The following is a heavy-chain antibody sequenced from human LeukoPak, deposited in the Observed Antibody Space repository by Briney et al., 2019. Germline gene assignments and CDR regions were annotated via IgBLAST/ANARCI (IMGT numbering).Heavy chain of an antibody. J-gene: IGHJ3*02. D-gene: IGHD3-9*01. CDR3: ARRYFDWFLGAGGSLDI. CDR1: GFTFRRYW. V-gene: IGHV3-7*01. CDR2: IKQDGSEQ. Sequence: PGGSLRLSCAGSGFTFRRYWMHWVRQAPGKGREGVANIKQDGSEQYYVDFVKGRFTISRDNANDSVYLQMNSLRAEDTAVYYCARRYFDWFLGAGGSLDIWGQGTMVTVSS.